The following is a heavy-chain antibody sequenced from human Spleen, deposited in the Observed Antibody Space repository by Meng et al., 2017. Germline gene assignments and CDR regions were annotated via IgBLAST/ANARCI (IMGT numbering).Heavy chain of an antibody. J-gene: IGHJ4*02. CDR3: QWLSTHPPDC. CDR1: GFIFSGYE. V-gene: IGHV3-48*03. CDR2: ISTVGSTI. Sequence: GGSLRLSCAASGFIFSGYEMNWVRQGTGKGLEWVSYISTVGSTIYYADSVKGRFTISRDNAENSLYLQMNSLKTEDTAVYYCQWLSTHPPDCWGQGTLVTVSS. D-gene: IGHD3-22*01.